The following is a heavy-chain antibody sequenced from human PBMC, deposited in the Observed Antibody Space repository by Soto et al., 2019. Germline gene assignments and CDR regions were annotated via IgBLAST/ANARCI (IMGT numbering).Heavy chain of an antibody. J-gene: IGHJ4*02. CDR1: GFTFSRYS. D-gene: IGHD1-1*01. V-gene: IGHV3-30-3*01. CDR2: ISHDGFKT. CDR3: ALETDWRPDY. Sequence: QVQLVESGGGVVQPGRSLGLSCAASGFTFSRYSMYWVRQAPGEGLEWVSVISHDGFKTYYADSVKGRFTVSRDNSKNMLYLKMNILRPEYTGVYYCALETDWRPDYWGQVTLVNVSS.